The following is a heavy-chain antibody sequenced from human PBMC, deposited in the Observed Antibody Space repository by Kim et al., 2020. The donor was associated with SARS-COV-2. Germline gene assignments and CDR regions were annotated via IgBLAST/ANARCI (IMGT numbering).Heavy chain of an antibody. J-gene: IGHJ6*02. CDR2: ISGSGGST. CDR1: GFTFSSYA. D-gene: IGHD6-6*01. V-gene: IGHV3-23*01. Sequence: GGSLRLSCAASGFTFSSYAMSWVRQAPGKGLEWVSAISGSGGSTYYADSVKGRFTISRDNSKNTLYLQMNSLRAEDTAVYYCAKDSQLVPLGSFDYYYGMDVWGQGTTVTVSS. CDR3: AKDSQLVPLGSFDYYYGMDV.